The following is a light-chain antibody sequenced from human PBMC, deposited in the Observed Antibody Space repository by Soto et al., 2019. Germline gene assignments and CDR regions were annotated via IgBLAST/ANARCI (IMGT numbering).Light chain of an antibody. CDR2: DAS. CDR1: QSVSSD. V-gene: IGKV3-15*01. J-gene: IGKJ4*01. CDR3: QQYNKWPPLT. Sequence: EIVMTQSAATLSVSPGERATLSCRASQSVSSDLAWYQQKPGEAPRLLIYDASTRATGIPVRFSGSGSGTEFTLTISSLQSEDFALYYCQQYNKWPPLTFGGGTKGEI.